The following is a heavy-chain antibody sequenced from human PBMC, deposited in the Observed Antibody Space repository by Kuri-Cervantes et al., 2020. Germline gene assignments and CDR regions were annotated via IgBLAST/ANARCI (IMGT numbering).Heavy chain of an antibody. CDR3: ALCSGGSLPIDY. CDR1: GYTFTGYY. CDR2: INPNSGGT. J-gene: IGHJ4*02. D-gene: IGHD2-15*01. V-gene: IGHV1-2*02. Sequence: ASVKVSCKASGYTFTGYYMHWVRQAPGQGLEWMGWINPNSGGTNYAQKFQGRVTMTRDTSISTAYMELSRPRSDDTAVYYCALCSGGSLPIDYWGQGTLVTVSS.